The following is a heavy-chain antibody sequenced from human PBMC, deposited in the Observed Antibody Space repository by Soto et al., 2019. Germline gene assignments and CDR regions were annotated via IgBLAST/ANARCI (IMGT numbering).Heavy chain of an antibody. Sequence: ASMKVSCEASGYTFTSYAMHWVRQAPGQRLEWMGWINAGNGNTKYSQKFQGRVTITRDTSASTAYMELSSLRSEDTAVYYCARDVEQWLVTGYYYYGMDVWGQGTTVTVSS. CDR2: INAGNGNT. J-gene: IGHJ6*02. CDR1: GYTFTSYA. D-gene: IGHD6-19*01. CDR3: ARDVEQWLVTGYYYYGMDV. V-gene: IGHV1-3*01.